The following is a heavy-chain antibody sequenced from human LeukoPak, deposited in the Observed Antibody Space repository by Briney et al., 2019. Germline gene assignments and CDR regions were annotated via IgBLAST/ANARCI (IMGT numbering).Heavy chain of an antibody. CDR1: GGSFSGYY. CDR3: ARGGRARPHIVVVVAATRAYSY. D-gene: IGHD2-15*01. Sequence: PSETLSLTCAVYGGSFSGYYWSWIRQPPGKGLEWIGEINHSGSTNYNPSLNSRVTISVDTSKNQFSLKLSSVTAADTAVYYCARGGRARPHIVVVVAATRAYSYWGQGTLVTVSS. J-gene: IGHJ4*02. V-gene: IGHV4-34*01. CDR2: INHSGST.